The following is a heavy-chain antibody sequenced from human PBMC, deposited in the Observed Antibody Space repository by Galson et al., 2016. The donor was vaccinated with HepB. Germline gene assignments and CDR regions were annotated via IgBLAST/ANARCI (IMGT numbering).Heavy chain of an antibody. CDR2: IYHDGGT. CDR1: GGSISTDSW. J-gene: IGHJ3*02. CDR3: AGVTCGGGASQDVFAI. D-gene: IGHD2-15*01. V-gene: IGHV4-4*02. Sequence: ETLSLTCAVSGGSISTDSWWHWVRQPPGQGLEWIGEIYHDGGTNYNPSLKRRLSMSVDKSKNQFSLNLSSVTAADAAVYYCAGVTCGGGASQDVFAIWGQGIMVTVSS.